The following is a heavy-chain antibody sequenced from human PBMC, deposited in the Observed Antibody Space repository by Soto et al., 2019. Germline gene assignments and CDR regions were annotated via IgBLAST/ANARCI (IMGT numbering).Heavy chain of an antibody. V-gene: IGHV1-18*01. CDR3: ARDTSRGEYDY. J-gene: IGHJ4*02. CDR2: INVYNGNT. CDR1: GYTFTSYG. D-gene: IGHD3-10*01. Sequence: QVQLVQSGAEVKKPGASVKVSCKASGYTFTSYGISWVRQAPGQGLEWMGWINVYNGNTNYAQKLQGRVTMTTDTSTSTAYLDLRSLRSDATAAYFCARDTSRGEYDYWGQGTLVTVSS.